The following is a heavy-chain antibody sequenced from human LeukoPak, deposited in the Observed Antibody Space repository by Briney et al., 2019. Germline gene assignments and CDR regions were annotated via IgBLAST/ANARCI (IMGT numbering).Heavy chain of an antibody. J-gene: IGHJ4*02. Sequence: GGSLRLSCAASGFTFSNYWMHWVRQAPGKGLVWVSRINDDGSATFYADSVKGRFTISRDNAKNTLFLQINSLRAEDTAVYYCAREILAPGKTHDYWGQGTLVPVSS. V-gene: IGHV3-74*01. CDR2: INDDGSAT. CDR3: AREILAPGKTHDY. CDR1: GFTFSNYW.